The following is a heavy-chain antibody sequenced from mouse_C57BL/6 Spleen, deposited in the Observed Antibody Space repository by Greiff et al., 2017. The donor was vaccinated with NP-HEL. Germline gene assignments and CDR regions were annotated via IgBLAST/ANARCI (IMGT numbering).Heavy chain of an antibody. CDR3: ARRYDGYSAWFAY. D-gene: IGHD2-3*01. Sequence: EVQLVESGGDLVKPGGSLKLSCAASGFTFSSYGMSWVRQTPDKRLEWVATISSGGSYTYYPDSVKGRFTISRDNAKNTLYLQMSSLKSEDTAMYYCARRYDGYSAWFAYWGQVTLVTVSA. CDR2: ISSGGSYT. CDR1: GFTFSSYG. V-gene: IGHV5-6*01. J-gene: IGHJ3*01.